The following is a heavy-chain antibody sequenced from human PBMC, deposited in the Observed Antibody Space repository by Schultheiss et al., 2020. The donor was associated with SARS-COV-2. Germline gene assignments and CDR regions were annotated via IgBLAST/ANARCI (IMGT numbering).Heavy chain of an antibody. Sequence: SETLSLTCTVSGGSISSGDYYWSWIRQPPGKGLEWIGYIYNRGSTNYNPSLKSRVTISVDTSKNQFSLKLSSVTAADTAVYYCAREDRGYSYGFDYWGQGTLVTVSS. D-gene: IGHD5-18*01. CDR2: IYNRGST. J-gene: IGHJ4*02. V-gene: IGHV4-61*08. CDR1: GGSISSGDYY. CDR3: AREDRGYSYGFDY.